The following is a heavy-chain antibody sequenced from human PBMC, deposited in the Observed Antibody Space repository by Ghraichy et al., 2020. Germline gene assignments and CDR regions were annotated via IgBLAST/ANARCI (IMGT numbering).Heavy chain of an antibody. Sequence: GGSLRLSCAASGFTFFSYAMSWVRQAPGKGLEWVSAISGSGGSTYYTDSVKGRFTISRDNSKNTLYLQMNSLRAEDTAVYYCAKDSPRSTSYGDFDYWGQGTLVTLSS. CDR2: ISGSGGST. CDR3: AKDSPRSTSYGDFDY. D-gene: IGHD2-2*01. V-gene: IGHV3-23*01. J-gene: IGHJ4*02. CDR1: GFTFFSYA.